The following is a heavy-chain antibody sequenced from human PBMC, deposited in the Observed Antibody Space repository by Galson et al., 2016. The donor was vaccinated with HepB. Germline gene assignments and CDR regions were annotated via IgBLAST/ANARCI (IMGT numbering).Heavy chain of an antibody. CDR3: ARGHYCNARPAHY. J-gene: IGHJ4*02. V-gene: IGHV1-46*01. CDR1: GYTFSDFY. CDR2: INPNTGTS. Sequence: SVKVSCKASGYTFSDFYIHWVRQAPGQGLEWMGIINPNTGTSNYALKFQDRVTMTRDTSTASVYLDLTTLTSEDTAVYYCARGHYCNARPAHYWGQGTLVTVSS. D-gene: IGHD2/OR15-2a*01.